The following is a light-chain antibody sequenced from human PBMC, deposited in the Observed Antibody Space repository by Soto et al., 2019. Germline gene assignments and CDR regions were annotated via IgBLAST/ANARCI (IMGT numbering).Light chain of an antibody. J-gene: IGLJ1*01. CDR1: ARDFGNYNL. CDR2: EVN. V-gene: IGLV2-23*02. Sequence: QSVLTQPASVSGSPGKPITISGTGTARDFGNYNLVSWYQQHPGKVPKLILFEVNKRPSGVSGRFSGSKSGNTASLTISGLQAEDEADYYCCSFTSSNTHVFGTGTKVTVL. CDR3: CSFTSSNTHV.